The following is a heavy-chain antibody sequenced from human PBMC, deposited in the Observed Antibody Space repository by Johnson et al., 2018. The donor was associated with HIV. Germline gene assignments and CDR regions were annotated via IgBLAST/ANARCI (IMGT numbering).Heavy chain of an antibody. J-gene: IGHJ3*02. Sequence: QVQLVESGGGVVQPGRSLRLSCAASAFTFSSYAMHWVRQAQGKGLEWVAVISYDGNNKYYADSVKGRVTISRDNSKNTLYLQMNSLRAEDTAVYYCAKVGATVITPRGEAFDIWGQGTMVTVSS. CDR2: ISYDGNNK. CDR1: AFTFSSYA. D-gene: IGHD4-23*01. V-gene: IGHV3-30*04. CDR3: AKVGATVITPRGEAFDI.